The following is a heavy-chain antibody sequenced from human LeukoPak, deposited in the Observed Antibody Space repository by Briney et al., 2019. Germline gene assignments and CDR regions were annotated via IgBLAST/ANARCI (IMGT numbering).Heavy chain of an antibody. CDR3: ARHGRSGPGQLNWFDP. CDR1: GGSIRRSTYY. V-gene: IGHV4-39*01. Sequence: SETLSLTCTVSGGSIRRSTYYWDWVRQPPGKGLEWIGSISYSGSTYYIPSLKSRVTISVDTSKNQFSLKLSSVTAADTAVYYCARHGRSGPGQLNWFDPWGQGTLVTVSS. D-gene: IGHD3-3*01. CDR2: ISYSGST. J-gene: IGHJ5*02.